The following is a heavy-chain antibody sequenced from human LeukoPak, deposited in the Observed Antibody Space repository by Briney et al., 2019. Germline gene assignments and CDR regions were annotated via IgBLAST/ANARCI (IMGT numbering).Heavy chain of an antibody. CDR2: SSSSSSYI. D-gene: IGHD5-12*01. CDR1: GFTFSSYS. CDR3: ARAPVARGDSGGY. J-gene: IGHJ4*02. V-gene: IGHV3-21*01. Sequence: PGGSLRLSCAASGFTFSSYSMNWVRQAPGKGLEWVSSSSSSSSYIYYADSVKGRFTISRDNAKNSLYLQMNSLRAEDTAVYYCARAPVARGDSGGYWGQGTLVTVSS.